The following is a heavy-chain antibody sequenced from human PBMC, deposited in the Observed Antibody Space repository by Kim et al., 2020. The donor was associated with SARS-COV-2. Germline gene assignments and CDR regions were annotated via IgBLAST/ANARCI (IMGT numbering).Heavy chain of an antibody. Sequence: GGSLRLSCAASGFTFSSYAMHWVRQAPGKGLEWVAVISYDGSNKYYADSVKGRFTISRDNSKNTLYLQMNSLRAEDTAVYYCARDLGRVAVAGGRGSGYWGQGTLVTVSS. J-gene: IGHJ4*02. CDR1: GFTFSSYA. CDR3: ARDLGRVAVAGGRGSGY. V-gene: IGHV3-30*04. D-gene: IGHD6-19*01. CDR2: ISYDGSNK.